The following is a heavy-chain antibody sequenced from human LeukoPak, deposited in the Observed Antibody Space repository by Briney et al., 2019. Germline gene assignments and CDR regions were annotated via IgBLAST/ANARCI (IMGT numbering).Heavy chain of an antibody. J-gene: IGHJ4*01. V-gene: IGHV4-39*01. CDR2: IYYSGST. CDR1: GGSFSGYY. Sequence: KPSETLSLTCAVDGGSFSGYYWGWIRQPPGKGLEWIGSIYYSGSTYYNPSLKSRVTISVDTSKNQFSLKLSSVTAADTAVYYCATLSGYSGSYYSFDYWGQGTLVTVSS. D-gene: IGHD1-26*01. CDR3: ATLSGYSGSYYSFDY.